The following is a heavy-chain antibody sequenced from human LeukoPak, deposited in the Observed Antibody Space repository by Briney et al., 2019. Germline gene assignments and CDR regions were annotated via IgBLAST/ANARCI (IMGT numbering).Heavy chain of an antibody. V-gene: IGHV4-59*01. CDR1: GGSISSYY. D-gene: IGHD1-26*01. J-gene: IGHJ4*02. Sequence: SETLSLTCTVSGGSISSYYWSWIRQPPGKGLEWIGYIYYSGSTNYNPSLKSRVTISVDTSKNQFSLKLSSVTAADTAVYYCARGREWEPKVFDYWSQGTLVTVSS. CDR3: ARGREWEPKVFDY. CDR2: IYYSGST.